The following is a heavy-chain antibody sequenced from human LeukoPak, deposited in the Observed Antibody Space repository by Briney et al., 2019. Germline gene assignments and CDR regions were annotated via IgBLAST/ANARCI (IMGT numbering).Heavy chain of an antibody. D-gene: IGHD5-18*01. V-gene: IGHV3-66*01. J-gene: IGHJ4*02. Sequence: GGSLRLSCAASGFTVSSNYMSWVRQAPGKGLEWVSVIYSGGSTYYADSVKGRFTISRDNSKNTLYLQMNSLRAEDTAVYYCARDGDKAMESYFDYWGQGTLVTVSS. CDR2: IYSGGST. CDR1: GFTVSSNY. CDR3: ARDGDKAMESYFDY.